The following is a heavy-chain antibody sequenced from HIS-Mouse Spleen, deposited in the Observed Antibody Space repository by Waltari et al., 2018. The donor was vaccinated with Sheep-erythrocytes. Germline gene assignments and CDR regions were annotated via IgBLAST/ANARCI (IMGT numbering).Heavy chain of an antibody. J-gene: IGHJ3*02. V-gene: IGHV3-66*01. CDR1: GFTFSSNY. CDR3: ARDSNWNYAFDI. Sequence: EVQLVESGGGLVQPGGSLRLSCAASGFTFSSNYIGWVRQAPGKGLEWVSVIYSGGSTYYADSVKGRFTISRDNSKNTLYLQMNSLRAEDTAVYYCARDSNWNYAFDIWGQGTMVTVSS. D-gene: IGHD1-7*01. CDR2: IYSGGST.